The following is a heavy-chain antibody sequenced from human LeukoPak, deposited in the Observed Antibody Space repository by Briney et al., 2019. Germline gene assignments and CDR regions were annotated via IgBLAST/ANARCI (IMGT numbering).Heavy chain of an antibody. CDR2: ISYDGSNK. D-gene: IGHD3-3*01. CDR1: GFTFSSYG. J-gene: IGHJ6*02. V-gene: IGHV3-30*03. CDR3: ARDGYYDFWSGPLPLTYYYYYGMDV. Sequence: QTGGSLRLSCAASGFTFSSYGMHWVRQAPGKGLEWVAVISYDGSNKYYADSVKGRFTISRDNSKNTLYLQMNSLRAEDTAVYYCARDGYYDFWSGPLPLTYYYYYGMDVWGQGTTVTVSS.